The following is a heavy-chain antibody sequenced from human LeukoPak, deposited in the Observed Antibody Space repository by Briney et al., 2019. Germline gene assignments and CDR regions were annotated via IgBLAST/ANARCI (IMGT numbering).Heavy chain of an antibody. D-gene: IGHD6-19*01. Sequence: ASLNVSCTASGYTFTGYYIHWLRQPPPQELQEMRWTNPNSGSTNYAQTFQSRVTMTMDTSINTASMKLSRLTSDDTAVYYCARWVGVGGTGKRLNWFETWGERTLVTVSS. CDR2: TNPNSGST. CDR3: ARWVGVGGTGKRLNWFET. CDR1: GYTFTGYY. J-gene: IGHJ5*02. V-gene: IGHV1-2*02.